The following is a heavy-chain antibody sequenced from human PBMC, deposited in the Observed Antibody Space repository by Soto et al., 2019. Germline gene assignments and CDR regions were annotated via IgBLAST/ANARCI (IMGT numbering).Heavy chain of an antibody. CDR2: ISGNGAGT. Sequence: EVKLLESGGGLAQPGGSLRLSCVGSGFTFDSYAISWVRQAPGKGLQWISAISGNGAGTEYADSVKGRFTISRDNSKNTVHMHRNSLRAEDMSLYYCAKGAVGGYSFWRGYYSDGLDVWGQGTMVTVSS. V-gene: IGHV3-23*01. D-gene: IGHD3-3*01. CDR1: GFTFDSYA. J-gene: IGHJ3*01. CDR3: AKGAVGGYSFWRGYYSDGLDV.